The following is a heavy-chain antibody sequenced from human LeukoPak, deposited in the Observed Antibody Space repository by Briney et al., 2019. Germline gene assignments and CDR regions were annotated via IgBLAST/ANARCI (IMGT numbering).Heavy chain of an antibody. CDR1: GFTLSSYE. Sequence: GGSLRLSCAASGFTLSSYEMNWVRQAPGQGLEWVSYISNSGSAVYYAASVKGRFTVSRDNAKNSVYLQMNSLRAEDTAIYYCARKAQSSSWSRFDYWGQGTLVTVSS. CDR3: ARKAQSSSWSRFDY. J-gene: IGHJ4*02. V-gene: IGHV3-48*03. D-gene: IGHD6-13*01. CDR2: ISNSGSAV.